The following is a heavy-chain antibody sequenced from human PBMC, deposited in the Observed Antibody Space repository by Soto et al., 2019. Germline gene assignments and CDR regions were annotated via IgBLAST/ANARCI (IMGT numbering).Heavy chain of an antibody. J-gene: IGHJ5*02. Sequence: EVQLVESGGGLVKPGGSLRLSCAASGFTFSSYSMNWVRQAPGKGLEWVSSISSSSSYIYYADSVKGRFTISRDNAKNSRDLQMNSLRAEDTAVYYCARVRISITGTTGDNWFDPWGQGTLVTVSS. CDR2: ISSSSSYI. CDR3: ARVRISITGTTGDNWFDP. D-gene: IGHD1-7*01. V-gene: IGHV3-21*01. CDR1: GFTFSSYS.